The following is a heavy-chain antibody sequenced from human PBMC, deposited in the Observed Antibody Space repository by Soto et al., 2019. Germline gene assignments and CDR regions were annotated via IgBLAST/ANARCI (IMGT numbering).Heavy chain of an antibody. CDR2: IKHSGSS. CDR3: ARGGSSDWQVALDI. V-gene: IGHV4-34*01. Sequence: SETLSLTCAVYAGSFSHYYWNWIRQSPGKGLEWIGKIKHSGSSNYNPSPRSRVSISVDTSKNQFSLRLTSVTAADTAVYYCARGGSSDWQVALDIWGQGTMVTV. D-gene: IGHD6-19*01. J-gene: IGHJ3*02. CDR1: AGSFSHYY.